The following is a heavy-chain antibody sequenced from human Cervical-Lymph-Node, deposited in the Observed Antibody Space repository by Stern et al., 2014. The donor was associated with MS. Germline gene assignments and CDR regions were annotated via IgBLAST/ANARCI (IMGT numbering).Heavy chain of an antibody. CDR2: ISGNGTTT. V-gene: IGHV3-48*02. D-gene: IGHD2-15*01. CDR1: GFTFSHFR. Sequence: EVQLLESGGGLVQPGGSLRLSCKASGFTFSHFRMHWVRQAPGKGLEWVAYISGNGTTTYYSDSLKGRFTISRDNANNSLYLQMNGLRDEDTAVYYCATPTPAHYWGQGTLVTVSS. CDR3: ATPTPAHY. J-gene: IGHJ4*02.